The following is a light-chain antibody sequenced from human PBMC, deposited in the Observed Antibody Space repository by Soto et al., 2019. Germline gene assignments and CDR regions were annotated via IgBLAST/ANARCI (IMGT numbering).Light chain of an antibody. CDR3: CSYAGGYTYL. Sequence: QSALTQPRSVSGSPGQSVTISCTGTGNDVGAYNYVYWYQQHPGRPPKHRIYDVARWPSGVPDRFSGSKSGNTASLTISGLQAEDEADYFCCSYAGGYTYLFGTGTKLTVL. J-gene: IGLJ1*01. CDR2: DVA. CDR1: GNDVGAYNY. V-gene: IGLV2-11*01.